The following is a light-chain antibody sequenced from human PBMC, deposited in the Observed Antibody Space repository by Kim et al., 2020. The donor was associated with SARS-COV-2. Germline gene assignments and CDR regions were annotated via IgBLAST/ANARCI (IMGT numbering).Light chain of an antibody. CDR1: GSNIGNNY. J-gene: IGLJ2*01. CDR2: DNN. Sequence: GQKVTISRSGSGSNIGNNYVSWYQQLPGTAPKVLIYDNNKRPSGIPDRFSGSKSGTSATLGITGLQTGDEADYYCGRWDRSLSAVVFGGGTQLTVL. CDR3: GRWDRSLSAVV. V-gene: IGLV1-51*01.